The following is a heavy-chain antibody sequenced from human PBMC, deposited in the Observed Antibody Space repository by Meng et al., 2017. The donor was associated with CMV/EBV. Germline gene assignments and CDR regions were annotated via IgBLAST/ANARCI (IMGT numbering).Heavy chain of an antibody. D-gene: IGHD2-15*01. CDR2: IDPSDAYT. CDR3: ARHCSGGSCYLSP. V-gene: IGHV5-10-1*01. CDR1: DSFTNYG. Sequence: CKGSDSFTNYGISWVRQMPGKGLEWMGRIDPSDAYTNYSPSFQGHVTISADKSIRTAYLQWSSLKASDTAMYYCARHCSGGSCYLSPWGQGTLVTVSS. J-gene: IGHJ5*02.